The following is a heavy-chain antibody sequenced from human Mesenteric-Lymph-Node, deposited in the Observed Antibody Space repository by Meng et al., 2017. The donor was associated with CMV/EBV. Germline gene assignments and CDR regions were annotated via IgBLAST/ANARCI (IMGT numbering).Heavy chain of an antibody. J-gene: IGHJ4*02. CDR1: GGTFSSYA. Sequence: SVKVSCKASGGTFSSYAISWVRQAPGQGLEWMGGIIPIFGTANYAQKFQGRVTITTDESTSTAYMELSSLRSEDTAVYYCARRYFSSSWAFDYWGQGTLVTVSS. V-gene: IGHV1-69*05. CDR3: ARRYFSSSWAFDY. CDR2: IIPIFGTA. D-gene: IGHD6-6*01.